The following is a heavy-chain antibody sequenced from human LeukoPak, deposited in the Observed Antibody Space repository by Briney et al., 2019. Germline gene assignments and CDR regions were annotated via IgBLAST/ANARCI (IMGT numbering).Heavy chain of an antibody. CDR2: LDYSGST. D-gene: IGHD3-9*01. CDR3: ARDRSNRETSTGFYYYYGMDV. Sequence: SESLSLTRAVTGVSISCYYWRWVRHSPAKGLERFGSLDYSGSTNSHPSLPSRVTISVDTFKNQFSLKLTSVTAADTAVYYCARDRSNRETSTGFYYYYGMDVWGKGTTVTVSS. V-gene: IGHV4-59*01. J-gene: IGHJ6*04. CDR1: GVSISCYY.